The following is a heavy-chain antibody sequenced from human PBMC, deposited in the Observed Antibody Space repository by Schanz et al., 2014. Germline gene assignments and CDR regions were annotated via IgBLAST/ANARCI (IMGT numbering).Heavy chain of an antibody. V-gene: IGHV1-18*01. Sequence: QVQLVQSGAEVKKPGASVKVSCKASGYTFISYGIKWVRQAPGQGLEWMGWISTYNGHTRYGQKFQDRLSLTTDTDTATAHVELRSLRTDDTAVYYCARAPTRMNMFRGVTYFFDYWGQGTLVTVSS. CDR3: ARAPTRMNMFRGVTYFFDY. D-gene: IGHD3-10*01. CDR1: GYTFISYG. CDR2: ISTYNGHT. J-gene: IGHJ4*02.